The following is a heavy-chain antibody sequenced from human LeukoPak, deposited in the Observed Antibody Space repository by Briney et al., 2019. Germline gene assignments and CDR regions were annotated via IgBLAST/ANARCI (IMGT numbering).Heavy chain of an antibody. Sequence: GGSLRLSCAASGFTFSSYAMSWVRQAPGKGLEWVSAISGSGGSTYYADSVKGRFTISRDNSKNTLYLQMNSLRAEDTAVYYCAKDAYYDSSGYWPGAFDIWGQGTMVTVSS. CDR2: ISGSGGST. V-gene: IGHV3-23*01. CDR3: AKDAYYDSSGYWPGAFDI. D-gene: IGHD3-22*01. J-gene: IGHJ3*02. CDR1: GFTFSSYA.